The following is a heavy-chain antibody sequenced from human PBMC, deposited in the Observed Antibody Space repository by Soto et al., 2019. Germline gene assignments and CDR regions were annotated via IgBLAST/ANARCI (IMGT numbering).Heavy chain of an antibody. CDR3: ARDCYCVSANCSFLPDV. Sequence: EVQLVESGGGLVQPGGSLRLSCVGSGFTFSNYGMNWVRQGPGKGLEWLSSIDKSGTTRYYADSVKGRFTISRDNAKNSLYLQMDSLRDEDMAVYYCARDCYCVSANCSFLPDVWGPGTTVTVSS. J-gene: IGHJ6*02. V-gene: IGHV3-48*02. CDR1: GFTFSNYG. CDR2: IDKSGTTR. D-gene: IGHD2-21*01.